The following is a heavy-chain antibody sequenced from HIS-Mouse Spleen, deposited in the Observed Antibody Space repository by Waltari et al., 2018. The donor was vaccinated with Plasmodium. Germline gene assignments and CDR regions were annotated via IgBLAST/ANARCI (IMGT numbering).Heavy chain of an antibody. CDR1: GFTVSSNY. J-gene: IGHJ4*02. D-gene: IGHD1-26*01. V-gene: IGHV3-66*01. CDR2: IYRGGST. CDR3: ATPRVGGSYFDY. Sequence: EVQLVESGGGLVQPGGSLRLSCAASGFTVSSNYLSWVRQAPGKGRGWVSVIYRGGSTYYADSVKGRFTISRDNSKNTLYLQMNSLRAEDTAVYYCATPRVGGSYFDYWGQGTLVTVSS.